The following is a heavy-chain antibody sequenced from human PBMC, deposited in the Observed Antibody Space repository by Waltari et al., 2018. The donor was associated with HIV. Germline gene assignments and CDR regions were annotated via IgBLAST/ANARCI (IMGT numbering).Heavy chain of an antibody. CDR3: ARHELSEYYKIYYYGMDV. V-gene: IGHV4-59*08. J-gene: IGHJ6*02. D-gene: IGHD3-3*01. CDR1: GVSTSSYY. CDR2: IFYSGST. Sequence: QVQLQESGPGLVKPSETLSLTCNVSGVSTSSYYWNWIRQPPGKGLEWIGYIFYSGSTNDNPSRKSRVTRSIDTSKNHFSLKLSAVSAADTAVYYCARHELSEYYKIYYYGMDVWGQGTTVTVSS.